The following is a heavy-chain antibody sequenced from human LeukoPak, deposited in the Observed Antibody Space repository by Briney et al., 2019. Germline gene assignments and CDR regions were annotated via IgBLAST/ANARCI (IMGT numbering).Heavy chain of an antibody. J-gene: IGHJ4*02. CDR2: IKSKTDGGTT. Sequence: GGSLRLSCAASGFTFSNAWMSWVRQAPGKGLKGGGRIKSKTDGGTTDYAAPVKGRFTISRDDSKNTLYLQMNSLKTEDTAVYYCTTGLDYWGQGTLVTVSS. V-gene: IGHV3-15*01. CDR1: GFTFSNAW. CDR3: TTGLDY.